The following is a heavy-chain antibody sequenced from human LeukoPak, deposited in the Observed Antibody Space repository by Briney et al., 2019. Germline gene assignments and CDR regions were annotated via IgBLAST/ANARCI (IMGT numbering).Heavy chain of an antibody. Sequence: GGSLRLSCAASGFTVSNNYMSWVRQAPGKGLEWVSVLYSGGSTYYADSVKGRFTISRDNSKNTLFLQMNSLRAEDTAVYYCARALGNGYPNYYYYYMDVWGKGTTVTVSS. D-gene: IGHD3-22*01. J-gene: IGHJ6*03. CDR3: ARALGNGYPNYYYYYMDV. CDR1: GFTVSNNY. CDR2: LYSGGST. V-gene: IGHV3-53*01.